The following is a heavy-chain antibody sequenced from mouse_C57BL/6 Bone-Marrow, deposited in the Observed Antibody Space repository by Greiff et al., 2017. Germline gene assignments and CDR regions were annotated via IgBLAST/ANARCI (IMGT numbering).Heavy chain of an antibody. D-gene: IGHD2-5*01. V-gene: IGHV1-66*01. CDR2: IYPGSGNT. Sequence: QVQLQQSGPELVKPGASVKISCKASGYSFTSYYIHWVKQRPGQGLEWIGWIYPGSGNTKYNEKFKGKATLTADTSSSTAYMQLSSLTSEDSAVXCCAREAYYSNAFAYWGQGTLVTVSA. CDR1: GYSFTSYY. J-gene: IGHJ3*01. CDR3: AREAYYSNAFAY.